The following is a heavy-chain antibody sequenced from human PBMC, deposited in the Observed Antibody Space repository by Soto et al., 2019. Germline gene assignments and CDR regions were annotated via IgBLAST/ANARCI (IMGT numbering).Heavy chain of an antibody. J-gene: IGHJ5*02. V-gene: IGHV1-3*04. CDR2: INIGNGGT. CDR3: AREPLCGDRCYVNWFDP. D-gene: IGHD2-15*01. CDR1: GYPFTPYP. Sequence: QVQLVQSGAEVKKPGASVKLSCKASGYPFTPYPIHWVRQAPGQGLEWVGWINIGNGGTQYSQRFQDRVTITRDTSATTVYMEMSSLTSEDTAVYYCAREPLCGDRCYVNWFDPWGQGTLVTVSS.